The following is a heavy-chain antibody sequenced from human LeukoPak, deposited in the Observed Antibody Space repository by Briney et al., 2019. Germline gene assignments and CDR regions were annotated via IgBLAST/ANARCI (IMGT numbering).Heavy chain of an antibody. J-gene: IGHJ4*02. V-gene: IGHV3-23*01. D-gene: IGHD6-19*01. Sequence: GGSRRLSCAASGFTFSSYAMSWVRQAPGKGLEWVSAISGSGGSTYYADSVKGRFTISRDNSKNTLYLQMNSLRAEDTAVYYCAKDTYSSGWYDFDYWGQGTLVTVSS. CDR3: AKDTYSSGWYDFDY. CDR1: GFTFSSYA. CDR2: ISGSGGST.